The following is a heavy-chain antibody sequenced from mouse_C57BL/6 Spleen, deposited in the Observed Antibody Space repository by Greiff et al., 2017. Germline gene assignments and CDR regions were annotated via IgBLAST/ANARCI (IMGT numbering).Heavy chain of an antibody. J-gene: IGHJ3*01. Sequence: DVKLVESGPGMVKPSQSLSLTCTVTGYSITSGYDWHWIRHFPGNKLEWMGYISYSGSTNYNPSLKRRISITHDTSKNHFFLKLNSVTTEDTATYYCARGLRGWFAYWGQGTLVTVSA. D-gene: IGHD2-4*01. CDR1: GYSITSGYD. CDR3: ARGLRGWFAY. CDR2: ISYSGST. V-gene: IGHV3-1*01.